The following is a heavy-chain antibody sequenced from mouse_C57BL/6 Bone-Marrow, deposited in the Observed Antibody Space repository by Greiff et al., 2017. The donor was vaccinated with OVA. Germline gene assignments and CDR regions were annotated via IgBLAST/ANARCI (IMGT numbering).Heavy chain of an antibody. Sequence: EVHLVESGGGLVKPGGSLKLSCAASGFTFSSYAMSWVRQTPEKRLEWVATISDGGSYTYYPDNVKGRFTISRDNAKNNLYLQMSHLKSEDTAMYYCARDFYDYDGWYFDVWGTGTTVTVSS. CDR1: GFTFSSYA. CDR3: ARDFYDYDGWYFDV. D-gene: IGHD2-4*01. V-gene: IGHV5-4*01. J-gene: IGHJ1*03. CDR2: ISDGGSYT.